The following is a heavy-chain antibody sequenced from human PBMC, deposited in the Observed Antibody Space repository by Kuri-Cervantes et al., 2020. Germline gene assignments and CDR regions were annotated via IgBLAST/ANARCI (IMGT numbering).Heavy chain of an antibody. V-gene: IGHV1-46*01. CDR1: GYTFTRYY. CDR3: ATTGQVYYDILTG. Sequence: ASVKVSCKASGYTFTRYYMHWVRQAPGQGLEWMGIINPSDSRTSYAQKFQGRVTMTEDTSTDTAYMEVSSLRSDDTAVYYCATTGQVYYDILTGWGQGTLVTVSS. J-gene: IGHJ4*02. CDR2: INPSDSRT. D-gene: IGHD3-9*01.